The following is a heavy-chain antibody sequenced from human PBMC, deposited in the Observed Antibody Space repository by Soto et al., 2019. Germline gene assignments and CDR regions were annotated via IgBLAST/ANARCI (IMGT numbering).Heavy chain of an antibody. D-gene: IGHD3-10*01. CDR3: ARQVRRGWFDP. J-gene: IGHJ5*02. Sequence: GASVKGSCKASGYTFTSYYMHWVRQAPGQGLEWMGIINPSGGSTSYAQKFQGRVTMTRDTSTSTVYMELSSLRSEDTAVYYCARQVRRGWFDPWGQGTLVTVSS. CDR1: GYTFTSYY. V-gene: IGHV1-46*01. CDR2: INPSGGST.